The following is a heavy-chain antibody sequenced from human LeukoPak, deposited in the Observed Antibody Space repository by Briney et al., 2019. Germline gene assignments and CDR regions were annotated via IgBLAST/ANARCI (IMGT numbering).Heavy chain of an antibody. Sequence: GGTLRLSCVASGFTFSRHGMNWVRQAPGKGLEWVSGISPSGDIKYYVDSVKGRFTISRDNSKNTLYLQMNSLRAEDTAVYYCAKDPGIAAAIYYYYMDVWGKGTTVTVSS. D-gene: IGHD6-13*01. CDR1: GFTFSRHG. V-gene: IGHV3-23*01. CDR2: ISPSGDIK. J-gene: IGHJ6*03. CDR3: AKDPGIAAAIYYYYMDV.